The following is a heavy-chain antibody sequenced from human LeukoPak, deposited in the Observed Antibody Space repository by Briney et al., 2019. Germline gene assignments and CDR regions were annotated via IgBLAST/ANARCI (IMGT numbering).Heavy chain of an antibody. Sequence: GGSLRLSCTVSGFTVSSNSWSWVRQAPGKGLEWVSFIYSGGKTHSSDSVKGRFTISRDNSKNTLYLQMNSLRAEDTAVYYCAKDSRWFGESHYYMDVWGKGTTVTTSS. CDR3: AKDSRWFGESHYYMDV. CDR2: IYSGGKT. V-gene: IGHV3-53*05. J-gene: IGHJ6*03. D-gene: IGHD3-10*01. CDR1: GFTVSSNS.